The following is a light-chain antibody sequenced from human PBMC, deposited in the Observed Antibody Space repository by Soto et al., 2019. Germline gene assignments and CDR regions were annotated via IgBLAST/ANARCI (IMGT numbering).Light chain of an antibody. Sequence: EIVFTQSPVTLSLSPGERATLSWRASQSVRSSYFAWYQQKPGQAPRLLIFGASTRVPGIPDRFSGSGSGTDFTLTISKLEPEDFALFYCQQYGNSPLTFGGGTKVDIK. J-gene: IGKJ4*01. V-gene: IGKV3-20*01. CDR3: QQYGNSPLT. CDR2: GAS. CDR1: QSVRSSY.